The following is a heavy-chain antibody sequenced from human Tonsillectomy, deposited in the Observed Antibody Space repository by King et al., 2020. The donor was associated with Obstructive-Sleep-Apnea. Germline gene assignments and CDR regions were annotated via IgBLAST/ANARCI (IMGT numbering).Heavy chain of an antibody. CDR2: IKEDGSEK. D-gene: IGHD2-21*02. V-gene: IGHV3-7*01. J-gene: IGHJ4*02. CDR3: AREGTSDCGDDCPFDF. Sequence: QLVQSGGGLVQPGGSLRLSCAASGFTFRNYWMSWVRQAPGKGLEWVANIKEDGSEKYYVDSVEGRFTISRDNAKNSLYLQMNSLRAEDTAVYFCAREGTSDCGDDCPFDFWGQGSLLTVSS. CDR1: GFTFRNYW.